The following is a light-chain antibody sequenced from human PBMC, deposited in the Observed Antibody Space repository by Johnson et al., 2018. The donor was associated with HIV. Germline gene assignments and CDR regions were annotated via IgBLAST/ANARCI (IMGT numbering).Light chain of an antibody. V-gene: IGLV1-51*02. CDR3: GTWDSSLSEGV. CDR2: ENN. Sequence: QSVLTQPPSVSAAPGQKVTISCSGSTSNIGNNYVSWYQHLPGTAPKLLICENNKRPSGIPDRFSGSKSGTSATLGITGLQTGAEADYYCGTWDSSLSEGVFGTGTKVTVL. CDR1: TSNIGNNY. J-gene: IGLJ1*01.